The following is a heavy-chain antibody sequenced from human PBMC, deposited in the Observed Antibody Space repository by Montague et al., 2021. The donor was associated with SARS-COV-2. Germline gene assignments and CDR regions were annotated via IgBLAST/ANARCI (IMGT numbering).Heavy chain of an antibody. CDR2: IYWDDDK. D-gene: IGHD5-18*01. Sequence: PALVKPTQTLTLTCTFSGFSLSTSGVGVSWIRQPPGKALEWLALIYWDDDKYYSPSLKTRLTISKDTSKNQVVLTMTNMDPVDTATYYCARITVRCTAMDQYYYYHCIDVWGQGTPVTVSS. J-gene: IGHJ6*02. V-gene: IGHV2-70*01. CDR3: ARITVRCTAMDQYYYYHCIDV. CDR1: GFSLSTSGVG.